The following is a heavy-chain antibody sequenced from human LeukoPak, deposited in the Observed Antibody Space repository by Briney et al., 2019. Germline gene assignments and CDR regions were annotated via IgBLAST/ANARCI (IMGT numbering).Heavy chain of an antibody. D-gene: IGHD5-12*01. CDR2: INPNSGGT. Sequence: ASVKVSCKASGYTFTGYYMHWVRQASGQGLEWMGWINPNSGGTNYAQKFQGRVTMTRDTSISTAYMELSRLRSDDTAVYYCARGVTYSGYEWGDAFDIWGQGTMVTVSS. V-gene: IGHV1-2*02. J-gene: IGHJ3*02. CDR1: GYTFTGYY. CDR3: ARGVTYSGYEWGDAFDI.